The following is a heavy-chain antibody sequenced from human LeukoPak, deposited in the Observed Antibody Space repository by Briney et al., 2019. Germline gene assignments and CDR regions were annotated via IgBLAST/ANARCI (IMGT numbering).Heavy chain of an antibody. J-gene: IGHJ3*02. Sequence: GGSLILSCAASGFTFTNYRMTWVRQAPGKGLEWVSSISSTSGYIFYADSVQGRFTISRDNAKSSLYLQMNSLRAEDTAVYYCARENGDYADAFDIWGQGTMVTVSS. CDR1: GFTFTNYR. D-gene: IGHD4-17*01. V-gene: IGHV3-21*01. CDR3: ARENGDYADAFDI. CDR2: ISSTSGYI.